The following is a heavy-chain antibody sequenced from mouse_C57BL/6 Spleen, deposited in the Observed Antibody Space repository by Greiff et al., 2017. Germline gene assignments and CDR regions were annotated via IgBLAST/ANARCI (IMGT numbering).Heavy chain of an antibody. CDR3: TTGFLGTVVAFDY. D-gene: IGHD1-1*01. V-gene: IGHV14-1*01. CDR2: LDPEDGDP. J-gene: IGHJ2*01. Sequence: VHVKQPGAELVRPGASVKLSCTASGFNIKDYYMHWVKQRPEPGLEWIGRLDPEDGDPEYAPKFQGKATMTADTSSNTAYLQLSSLTSEDTAVYYCTTGFLGTVVAFDYWGQGTTLTVAS. CDR1: GFNIKDYY.